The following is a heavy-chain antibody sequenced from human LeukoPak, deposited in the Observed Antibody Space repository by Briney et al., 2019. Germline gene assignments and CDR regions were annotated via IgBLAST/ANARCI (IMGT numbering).Heavy chain of an antibody. CDR1: GGSISSSTYY. CDR2: IYYGGST. Sequence: SETLSLTCTVSGGSISSSTYYWGWIRQPPGKGLEWIGSIYYGGSTYYNPSLKSRVTISVDTSKNQFSLKLSSVTAADTAVYYCAITLGYCSGGSCPDPWGQGTLVTVSS. V-gene: IGHV4-39*01. J-gene: IGHJ5*02. CDR3: AITLGYCSGGSCPDP. D-gene: IGHD2-15*01.